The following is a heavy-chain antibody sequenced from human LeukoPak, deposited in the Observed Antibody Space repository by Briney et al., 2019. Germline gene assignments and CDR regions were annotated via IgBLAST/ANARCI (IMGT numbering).Heavy chain of an antibody. CDR2: IYYSGST. D-gene: IGHD5-24*01. CDR3: ARIRAEMATISDYYYMDV. Sequence: PSETLSLTCTVSGGSISSYYWSWIRQPPGKGLEWIGSIYYSGSTYYNPSLKSRVTISVDTSKNQFSLKLSSVTAADTAVYYCARIRAEMATISDYYYMDVWGKGTTVTVSS. J-gene: IGHJ6*03. CDR1: GGSISSYY. V-gene: IGHV4-59*12.